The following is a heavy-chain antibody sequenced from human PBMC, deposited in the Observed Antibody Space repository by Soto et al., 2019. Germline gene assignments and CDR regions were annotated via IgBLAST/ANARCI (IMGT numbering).Heavy chain of an antibody. Sequence: QVQLVQSGAEVKKPGSSVKVSCKASGGTFSSYTISWVRQAPGQGLEWMGRIIPSLGIANYAQKFWCRVTITAAKPTSTAFMALGRLSSEETAVYYCAREYCSSTSCYRDSWGQGTLVTVSS. J-gene: IGHJ4*02. CDR1: GGTFSSYT. CDR3: AREYCSSTSCYRDS. D-gene: IGHD2-2*02. V-gene: IGHV1-69*02. CDR2: IIPSLGIA.